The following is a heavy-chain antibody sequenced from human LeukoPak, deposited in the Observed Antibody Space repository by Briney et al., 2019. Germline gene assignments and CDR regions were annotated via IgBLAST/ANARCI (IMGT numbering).Heavy chain of an antibody. D-gene: IGHD3-16*01. CDR3: ARRSGLVGDPARFDF. Sequence: SSETLSLTCTVSSGSIISSSYYWGWIRQPPGKGLEYIASMYYTGSTYYNPSLKSRVTMSVDTSKNQFSLKLSSVTAADTAVYYCARRSGLVGDPARFDFWGQGALVTVSS. J-gene: IGHJ4*02. CDR2: MYYTGST. CDR1: SGSIISSSYY. V-gene: IGHV4-39*01.